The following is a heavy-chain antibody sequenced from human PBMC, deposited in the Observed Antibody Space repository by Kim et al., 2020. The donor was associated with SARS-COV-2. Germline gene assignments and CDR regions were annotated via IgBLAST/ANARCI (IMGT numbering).Heavy chain of an antibody. J-gene: IGHJ4*02. CDR2: ISYDGSNK. CDR1: GFTFSSYA. Sequence: GGSLRLSCAASGFTFSSYAMHWVRQAPGKGLEWVAVISYDGSNKYYADSVKGRFTISRDNSKNTLYLQMNSLRAEDTAVYYCAREEGGSGWYFGGIDYWGQGTLVTVSS. V-gene: IGHV3-30*04. D-gene: IGHD6-19*01. CDR3: AREEGGSGWYFGGIDY.